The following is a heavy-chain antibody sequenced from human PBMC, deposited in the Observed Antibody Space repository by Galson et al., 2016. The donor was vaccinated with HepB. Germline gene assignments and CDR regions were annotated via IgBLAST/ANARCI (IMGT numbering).Heavy chain of an antibody. Sequence: CAISGDSVSSTDAAWNWIRQSPSRGLERLGRTYYRSTWRSDSAVSVKGRLIINADTSKNQFSLQLHSVTPDDTAVYYCARWGHDDHIFDSWGQGTLVTVSS. D-gene: IGHD1-1*01. CDR2: TYYRSTWRS. CDR3: ARWGHDDHIFDS. V-gene: IGHV6-1*01. J-gene: IGHJ4*02. CDR1: GDSVSSTDAA.